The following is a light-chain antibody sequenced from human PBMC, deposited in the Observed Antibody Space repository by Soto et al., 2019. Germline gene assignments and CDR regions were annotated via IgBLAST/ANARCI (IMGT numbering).Light chain of an antibody. CDR1: SSNIGSNY. J-gene: IGLJ2*01. Sequence: QSVLTQPPSASGTPGQRVTISCSGSSSNIGSNYVYWYQQLPGMAPKLLIYRNNQRPSGVPDRFSGSKSGTSASLAISGLRSEDEADYYCAAWDDSLSVVFGGGTKLTVL. V-gene: IGLV1-47*01. CDR3: AAWDDSLSVV. CDR2: RNN.